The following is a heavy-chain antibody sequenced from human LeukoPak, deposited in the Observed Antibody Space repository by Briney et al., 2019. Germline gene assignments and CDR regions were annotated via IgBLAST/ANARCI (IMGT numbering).Heavy chain of an antibody. J-gene: IGHJ5*02. V-gene: IGHV5-51*01. CDR3: ARHSGDSSGWYNKDWFDP. D-gene: IGHD6-19*01. CDR2: IYPGDSDT. CDR1: AYSFTSYW. Sequence: GESLKISCKGSAYSFTSYWIGWVRQMPGKGLEWMGIIYPGDSDTRYSPSFQGQVTISADKSISTAYLQWSSLKASDTAMYYCARHSGDSSGWYNKDWFDPWGQGTLVTVSS.